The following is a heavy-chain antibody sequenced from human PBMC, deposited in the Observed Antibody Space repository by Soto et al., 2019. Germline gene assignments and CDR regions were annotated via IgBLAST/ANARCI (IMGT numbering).Heavy chain of an antibody. Sequence: LSLTCAVYGGSFSGYYWSWIRQPPGQGVEWIGEINHSGSTGYNTALKSRVTISVDTPKNQFSLKLSSVTAADTAVYYCARRTGVLRFLERESPHYGRDAWRKGTTVIVSS. J-gene: IGHJ6*04. V-gene: IGHV4-34*01. CDR2: INHSGST. CDR3: ARRTGVLRFLERESPHYGRDA. D-gene: IGHD3-3*01. CDR1: GGSFSGYY.